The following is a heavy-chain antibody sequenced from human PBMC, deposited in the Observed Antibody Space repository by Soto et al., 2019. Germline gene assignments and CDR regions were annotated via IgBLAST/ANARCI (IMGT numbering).Heavy chain of an antibody. CDR2: IKQDGDEK. D-gene: IGHD2-15*01. V-gene: IGHV3-7*01. CDR1: GFTFSSYW. CDR3: ARVYCSDAICYSPDDAVDF. J-gene: IGHJ3*01. Sequence: VQLVESGGGLVQPGGSLRLSCGASGFTFSSYWMSWVRQAPGKGLEWVANIKQDGDEKYYVDSVKGRFTISRDNAKNSLDLQMNSLRAEDTTVYYCARVYCSDAICYSPDDAVDFWGQGTMVSVSS.